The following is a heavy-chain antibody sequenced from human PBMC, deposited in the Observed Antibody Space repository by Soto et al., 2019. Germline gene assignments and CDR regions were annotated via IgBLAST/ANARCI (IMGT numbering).Heavy chain of an antibody. J-gene: IGHJ4*02. V-gene: IGHV3-30-3*01. CDR1: GFTVSSNY. Sequence: GGSLRLSCAASGFTVSSNYMSWVRQAPGKGLEWVAVISYDGSNKYYADSVKGRFTISRDNSKNTLYLQMNSLGAEDTAVYYCARDPRAGYCISTSCPTMFDYWGQGTLVTVSS. CDR3: ARDPRAGYCISTSCPTMFDY. D-gene: IGHD2-2*01. CDR2: ISYDGSNK.